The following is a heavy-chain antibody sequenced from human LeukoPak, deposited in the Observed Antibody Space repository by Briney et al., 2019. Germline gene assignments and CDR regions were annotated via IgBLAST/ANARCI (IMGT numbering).Heavy chain of an antibody. CDR1: GFTYTDYW. J-gene: IGHJ5*02. V-gene: IGHV3-74*01. D-gene: IGHD5-18*01. Sequence: AGGSLRLSCVGSGFTYTDYWMHWFRQAPGMGPVWVSRINPDGTIIDYADSVKGRFSISRDNAKNLLYLQMNGLRADDTAVYYCAKDLSWNTADRWGQGILVTVSS. CDR3: AKDLSWNTADR. CDR2: INPDGTII.